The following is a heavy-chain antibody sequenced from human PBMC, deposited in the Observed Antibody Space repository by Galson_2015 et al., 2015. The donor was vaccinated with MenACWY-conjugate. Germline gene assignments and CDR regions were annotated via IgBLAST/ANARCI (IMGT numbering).Heavy chain of an antibody. CDR1: GDSVSSKSVA. Sequence: CAISGDSVSSKSVAWNWIRQSPSRGLEWLGRTYYRSKWFNDYAMSVKSRITISPDASKNQFSPQLNSVTPEDTAVYYCARWGPAGTSDYWGQGTLVTVSS. V-gene: IGHV6-1*01. CDR2: TYYRSKWFN. CDR3: ARWGPAGTSDY. D-gene: IGHD6-13*01. J-gene: IGHJ4*02.